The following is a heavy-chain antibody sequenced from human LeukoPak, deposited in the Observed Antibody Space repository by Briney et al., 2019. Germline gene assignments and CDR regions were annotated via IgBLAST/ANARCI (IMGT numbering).Heavy chain of an antibody. D-gene: IGHD3-10*01. CDR2: INHSGST. Sequence: SETLSLTCAVYGGSFSDYYWSWIRQPPGKGLEWIGEINHSGSTNYSPSLKSRVTISVDTSKNQFSLKLTSVTAADTAVYYCARGDLRGDYWGQGVLVTVSS. V-gene: IGHV4-34*01. CDR1: GGSFSDYY. J-gene: IGHJ4*02. CDR3: ARGDLRGDY.